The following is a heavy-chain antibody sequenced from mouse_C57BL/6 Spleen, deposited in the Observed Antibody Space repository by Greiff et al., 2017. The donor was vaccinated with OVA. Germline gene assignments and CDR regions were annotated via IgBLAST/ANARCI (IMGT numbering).Heavy chain of an antibody. V-gene: IGHV5-17*01. CDR2: ISSGSSTI. J-gene: IGHJ2*01. Sequence: EVQLVESGGGLVKPGGSLKLSCAASGFTFSDYGMHWVRQAPEKGLEWVAYISSGSSTIYYADTVKGRFTISRDNAKNTLFLQMTSLRSEDTAMYYCARSSHYDSRYYFDYWGQGTTLTVSS. CDR3: ARSSHYDSRYYFDY. D-gene: IGHD1-1*01. CDR1: GFTFSDYG.